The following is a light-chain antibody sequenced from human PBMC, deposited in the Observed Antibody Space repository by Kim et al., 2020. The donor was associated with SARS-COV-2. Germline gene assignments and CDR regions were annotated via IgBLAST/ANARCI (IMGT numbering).Light chain of an antibody. CDR2: GAS. J-gene: IGKJ3*01. CDR3: QQYGSSPQT. Sequence: SPGERATLSCRASQSVSSSYLAWYQQKPGQAPRLLIYGASSRATSIPDRFSGSGSGTDFTLTISRLEPEDFAVYYCQQYGSSPQTFGPGTKVDIK. V-gene: IGKV3-20*01. CDR1: QSVSSSY.